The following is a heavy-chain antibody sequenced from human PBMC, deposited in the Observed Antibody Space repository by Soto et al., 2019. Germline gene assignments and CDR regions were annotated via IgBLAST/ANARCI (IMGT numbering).Heavy chain of an antibody. J-gene: IGHJ5*02. CDR3: TKGRYYHATTGYFDP. Sequence: GGSLRLSCVGSGFTFNIYDMSWVRRAPGKGLEWVSVISGSGEDTYYADSVKGRFTISRDNSRSTVYLQMDSLRAEDTALYYCTKGRYYHATTGYFDPWGQGILVTVSS. CDR2: ISGSGEDT. V-gene: IGHV3-23*01. CDR1: GFTFNIYD. D-gene: IGHD3-22*01.